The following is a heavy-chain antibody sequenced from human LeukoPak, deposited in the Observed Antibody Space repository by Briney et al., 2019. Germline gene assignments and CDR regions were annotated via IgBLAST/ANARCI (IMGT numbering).Heavy chain of an antibody. V-gene: IGHV3-48*01. Sequence: GGSLRLSCAASGFTFSTYSVNWVRQAPGKGLEWVSYISDSSRKIYYADSVKGRFTISRDNSKNTLYLQMNSLRVEDTAVYYCAKVSGRILIWPQPFGDGMDVWGQGTTVTVSS. CDR1: GFTFSTYS. J-gene: IGHJ6*02. CDR2: ISDSSRKI. CDR3: AKVSGRILIWPQPFGDGMDV. D-gene: IGHD3-10*01.